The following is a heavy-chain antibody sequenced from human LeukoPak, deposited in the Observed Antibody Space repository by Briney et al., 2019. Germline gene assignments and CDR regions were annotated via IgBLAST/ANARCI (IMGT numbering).Heavy chain of an antibody. CDR3: AKRGIVIRAVIIIGFHKEAYYFDY. Sequence: GGSLRLSCVVSGITLSNYGMSWVRQAPGKGLEWVSGISERGGSTNYADSVKGRFIISRDTSKNTVYLQMNGLRVEDTAVYFCAKRGIVIRAVIIIGFHKEAYYFDYWGQGILVTVSS. D-gene: IGHD3-10*01. J-gene: IGHJ4*02. CDR1: GITLSNYG. V-gene: IGHV3-23*01. CDR2: ISERGGST.